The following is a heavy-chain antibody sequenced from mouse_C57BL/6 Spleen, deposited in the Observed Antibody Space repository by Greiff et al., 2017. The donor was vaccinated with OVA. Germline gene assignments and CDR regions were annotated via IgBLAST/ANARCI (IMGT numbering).Heavy chain of an antibody. V-gene: IGHV1-80*01. CDR2: IYPGDGDT. CDR1: GYAFSSYW. Sequence: QVQLQQSGAELVKPGASVKISCKASGYAFSSYWMNWVKQRPGKGLEWIGQIYPGDGDTNYNGKFKGKATLTADKSSSTAYMQLSSLTSEDSAVYFCARDYYGSRSGYFDYWGQGTSLTVSS. J-gene: IGHJ2*02. CDR3: ARDYYGSRSGYFDY. D-gene: IGHD1-1*01.